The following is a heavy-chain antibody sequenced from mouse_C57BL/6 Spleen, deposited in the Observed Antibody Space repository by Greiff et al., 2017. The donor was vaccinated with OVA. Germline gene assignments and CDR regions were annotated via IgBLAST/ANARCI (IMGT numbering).Heavy chain of an antibody. D-gene: IGHD2-2*01. Sequence: QFQLQQSGAELVKPGASVKISCKASGYTFTDYYINWVKQRPGQGLEWIGKIGPGSGSTYYNEKFKGKATLTADKSSSTAYMQLSSLTSEDSAVYFCARYPGSDFLYYAMDYWGQGTSVTVSS. CDR3: ARYPGSDFLYYAMDY. CDR1: GYTFTDYY. J-gene: IGHJ4*01. V-gene: IGHV1-77*01. CDR2: IGPGSGST.